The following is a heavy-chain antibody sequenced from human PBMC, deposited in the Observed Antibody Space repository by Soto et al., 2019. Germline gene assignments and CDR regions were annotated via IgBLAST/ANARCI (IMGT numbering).Heavy chain of an antibody. CDR2: INHSGST. D-gene: IGHD2-8*02. CDR3: ARDKITGLFDY. J-gene: IGHJ4*02. CDR1: GGSFSGYY. V-gene: IGHV4-34*01. Sequence: QVQLQQWGALLLKPSETLSLTCAVYGGSFSGYYWTWIRQPPGTGLEWIGEINHSGSTNYNPSLKSRVTISVDTSKIQFSLKLTSVTAADTAVYYCARDKITGLFDYWGQGTLVTVSS.